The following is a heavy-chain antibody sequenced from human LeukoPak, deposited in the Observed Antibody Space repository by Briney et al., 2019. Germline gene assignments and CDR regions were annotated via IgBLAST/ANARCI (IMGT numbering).Heavy chain of an antibody. CDR2: IYYSGST. V-gene: IGHV4-59*01. CDR3: ASLGDGNFDY. Sequence: WETLSLTCTVSGGSFSSYCWSWLRQPPGKGLEWIGYIYYSGSTNYNPSLKSRVTISVDTSKNQFSLKLSSVTAADTAVYYCASLGDGNFDYWGQGTLVTVSS. CDR1: GGSFSSYC. D-gene: IGHD5-24*01. J-gene: IGHJ4*02.